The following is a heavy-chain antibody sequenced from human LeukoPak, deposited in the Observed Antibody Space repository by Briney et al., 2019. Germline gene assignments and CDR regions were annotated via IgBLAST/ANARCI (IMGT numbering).Heavy chain of an antibody. Sequence: PGGSLRLSCAASGFTLSSYSTNWVRQAPGKGLEWVSSISSSSSYIYYADSVKGRFTISRDNAKNSLYLQMNSLRAEDTAVYYCARETGDTAMVGNDYWGQGTLVTVSS. J-gene: IGHJ4*02. CDR2: ISSSSSYI. V-gene: IGHV3-21*01. D-gene: IGHD5-18*01. CDR1: GFTLSSYS. CDR3: ARETGDTAMVGNDY.